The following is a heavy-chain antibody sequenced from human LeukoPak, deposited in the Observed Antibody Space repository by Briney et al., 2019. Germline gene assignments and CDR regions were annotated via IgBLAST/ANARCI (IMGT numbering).Heavy chain of an antibody. CDR3: ARDPNYNGMDV. V-gene: IGHV1-2*02. CDR1: GYTFSGYY. Sequence: GASVKVSCKASGYTFSGYYIRWVRQAPGQGLEWMGWINPNSGDTNYAQKFQGRVTMTRETSISTAYMELSRLRSDDTAVYYCARDPNYNGMDVWGQGTTVTVSS. J-gene: IGHJ6*02. CDR2: INPNSGDT.